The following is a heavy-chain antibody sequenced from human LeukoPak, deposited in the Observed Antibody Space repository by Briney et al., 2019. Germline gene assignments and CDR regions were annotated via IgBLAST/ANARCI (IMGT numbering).Heavy chain of an antibody. D-gene: IGHD3-22*01. CDR2: IYYSGTT. CDR3: ARDLDYYDSSGYAY. Sequence: SETLSHTCAVYGGSFSGYYWSWIRQPPGKGLEWIGYIYYSGTTNYSPSLESRVTISIDTSKKQFSLKLTSVTPADTAVYYCARDLDYYDSSGYAYWGQGTLVTVSS. J-gene: IGHJ4*02. V-gene: IGHV4-59*01. CDR1: GGSFSGYY.